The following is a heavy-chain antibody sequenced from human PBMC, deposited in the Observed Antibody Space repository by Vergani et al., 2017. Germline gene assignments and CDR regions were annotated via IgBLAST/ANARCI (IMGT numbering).Heavy chain of an antibody. V-gene: IGHV1-46*03. Sequence: QVLLVQSGAEVKKPGASVRVSCKTSGYTFTNYYIHWVRQAPGQGLEWMGIINPSGGSTTYAQQFQSRLTMTRDTSTSTVYMDLSNLRSEDTAVYYCARPHGDILPPDPRRLDYWGQGTLVTVSS. CDR2: INPSGGST. CDR1: GYTFTNYY. J-gene: IGHJ4*02. CDR3: ARPHGDILPPDPRRLDY.